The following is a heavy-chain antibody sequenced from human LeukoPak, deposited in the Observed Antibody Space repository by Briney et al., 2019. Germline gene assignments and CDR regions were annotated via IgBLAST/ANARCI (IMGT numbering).Heavy chain of an antibody. CDR1: GGTFSSYA. J-gene: IGHJ4*02. CDR3: ARTVGESGSYPPDYYFDY. V-gene: IGHV1-69*04. CDR2: IIPILGIA. Sequence: KISCKASGGTFSSYAISWVRQAPGQGLEWMGRIIPILGIANYAQKFQGRVTITADKSTSTAYMELSSLRSEDTAVYYCARTVGESGSYPPDYYFDYWGQGTLVTVSS. D-gene: IGHD1-26*01.